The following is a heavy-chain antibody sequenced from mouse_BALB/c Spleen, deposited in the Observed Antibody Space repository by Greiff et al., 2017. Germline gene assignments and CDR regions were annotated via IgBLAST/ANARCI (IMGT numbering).Heavy chain of an antibody. Sequence: EVQRVESGGGLVQPGGSLKLSCAASGFTFSSYGMSWVRQTPDKRLELVATINSNGGSTYYPDSVKGRFTISRDNAKNTLYLQMSSLKSEDTAMYYCARGGGYVGYWGQGTTLTVSS. CDR2: INSNGGST. CDR3: ARGGGYVGY. J-gene: IGHJ2*01. D-gene: IGHD1-2*01. V-gene: IGHV5-6-3*01. CDR1: GFTFSSYG.